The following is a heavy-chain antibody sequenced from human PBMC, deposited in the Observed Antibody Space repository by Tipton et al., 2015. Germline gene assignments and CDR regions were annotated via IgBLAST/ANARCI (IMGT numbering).Heavy chain of an antibody. V-gene: IGHV3-33*08. D-gene: IGHD6-19*01. CDR1: GFTFIDYA. Sequence: QLVQSGGGVVQPGRSLRLSCAASGFTFIDYAFHWVRQAPGKGLEWVAVIWSDGTQKYYADSVKGRFTISRDTSMDTLYLQMDSLRVEDTAVYFCARGGSVAGAFDYWGQGTLVTVS. CDR3: ARGGSVAGAFDY. J-gene: IGHJ4*02. CDR2: IWSDGTQK.